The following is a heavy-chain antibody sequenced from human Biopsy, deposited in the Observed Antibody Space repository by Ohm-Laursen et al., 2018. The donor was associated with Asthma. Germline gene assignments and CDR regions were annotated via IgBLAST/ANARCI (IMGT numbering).Heavy chain of an antibody. CDR1: GGMLGNYA. CDR2: IVPIFGSS. D-gene: IGHD3-3*02. Sequence: SSVKVSCKASGGMLGNYAISCGRQAPGLGLEGMGGIVPIFGSSNHAQRSQGRVTITADIFTRTVFMELSCLRSDDPAIYYCAGPSPNRDILYYYYHMDVWGQGTTVIVSS. J-gene: IGHJ6*02. CDR3: AGPSPNRDILYYYYHMDV. V-gene: IGHV1-69*06.